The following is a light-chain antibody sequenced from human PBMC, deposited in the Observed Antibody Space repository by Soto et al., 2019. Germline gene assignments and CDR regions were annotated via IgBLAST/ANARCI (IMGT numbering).Light chain of an antibody. CDR1: QSVSTN. CDR3: QQYNDWPLT. V-gene: IGKV3-15*01. J-gene: IGKJ4*01. Sequence: EIVMTQSPAALSVSPGERATLPCRASQSVSTNLAWYQQKPGQAPRFLIYGASTRATGIPARFSGSGSGTEFTLSINSLQSADVAVYYCQQYNDWPLTFGGGTKVDIK. CDR2: GAS.